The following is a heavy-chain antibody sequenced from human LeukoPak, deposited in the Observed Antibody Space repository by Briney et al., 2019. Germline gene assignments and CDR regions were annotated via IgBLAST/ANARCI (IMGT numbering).Heavy chain of an antibody. CDR1: GFTFSSYG. CDR2: INWNGGST. CDR3: AIHTYYDSSGYYELGDY. J-gene: IGHJ4*02. V-gene: IGHV3-20*04. Sequence: PGGSLRLSCAASGFTFSSYGMSWVRQAPGKGLEWVSGINWNGGSTGYADSVKGRFTISRDNAKNSLYLQMNSLRAEDTALYYCAIHTYYDSSGYYELGDYWGQGTLVTVSS. D-gene: IGHD3-22*01.